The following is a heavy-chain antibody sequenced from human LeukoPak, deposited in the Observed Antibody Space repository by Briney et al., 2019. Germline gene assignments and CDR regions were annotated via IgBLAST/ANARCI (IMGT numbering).Heavy chain of an antibody. CDR3: ARGGGAGGEVSYYYGMDV. CDR2: INSDGSST. CDR1: GFTFSSYW. D-gene: IGHD5/OR15-5a*01. Sequence: GGSLRLSCAASGFTFSSYWMHWVRQAPGKGLVWVSRINSDGSSTSYADSVKGRFTISRDNAKNTLYLQMNSLRAEDTAVYYCARGGGAGGEVSYYYGMDVWGQGTTVTVSS. V-gene: IGHV3-74*01. J-gene: IGHJ6*02.